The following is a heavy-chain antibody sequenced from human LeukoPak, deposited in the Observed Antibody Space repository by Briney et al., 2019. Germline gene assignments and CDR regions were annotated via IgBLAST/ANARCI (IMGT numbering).Heavy chain of an antibody. Sequence: PSETLSLTCAVYGGSFKGFYSTWIRQPPGQGSEWIGEIHDSGRINYNASLKSRLTISIDTSKKQFSLNLSSVTAADTAVYYCARGSYYDSQRYDLGYFAPWGQGTLVTVSS. CDR1: GGSFKGFY. CDR2: IHDSGRI. CDR3: ARGSYYDSQRYDLGYFAP. J-gene: IGHJ5*02. V-gene: IGHV4-34*01. D-gene: IGHD3-22*01.